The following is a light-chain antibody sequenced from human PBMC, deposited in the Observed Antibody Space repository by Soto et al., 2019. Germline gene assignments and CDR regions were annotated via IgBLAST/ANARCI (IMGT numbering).Light chain of an antibody. CDR1: SSDVGGYNY. V-gene: IGLV2-14*01. J-gene: IGLJ1*01. CDR2: EVS. CDR3: SSYTSSSIDYV. Sequence: QSVLTQPASVSGSPGQSITISCTGTSSDVGGYNYVSWYQQHPGKAPKLMIYEVSNRPSGVSNRFSGSKPGNTASLTISGLQAEDEADYYCSSYTSSSIDYVFGTGTKLTVL.